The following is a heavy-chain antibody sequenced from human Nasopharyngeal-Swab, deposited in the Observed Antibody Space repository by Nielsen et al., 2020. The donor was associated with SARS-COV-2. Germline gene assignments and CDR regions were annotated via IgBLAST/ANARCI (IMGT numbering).Heavy chain of an antibody. D-gene: IGHD2-2*01. CDR3: AKDRSLYCSSTSCSKKFDS. V-gene: IGHV3-23*01. Sequence: GGSLRLSCAASGFTFDDYAMSWVRQAPGKGLEWVSAISGSGGTTYYADSVKGRFTISRDNSKNTLYLQMNSLRAEDTAVYYCAKDRSLYCSSTSCSKKFDSWGQGTLVTVSS. CDR2: ISGSGGTT. CDR1: GFTFDDYA. J-gene: IGHJ4*02.